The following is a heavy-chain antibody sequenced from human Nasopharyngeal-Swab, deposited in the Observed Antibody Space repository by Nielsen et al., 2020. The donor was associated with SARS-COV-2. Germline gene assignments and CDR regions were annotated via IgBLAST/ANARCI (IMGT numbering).Heavy chain of an antibody. CDR1: GYTFTSYY. D-gene: IGHD2-15*01. Sequence: ASVKVSCKASGYTFTSYYMHWVRQATGQGLEWMGIINPSGGSTSYAQKFQGRVTMTRDTSTSTVYMELSSLRSEDTAVYYCASGRYCSGGSLRCHGSLVDWGQGTLVTVSS. CDR2: INPSGGST. J-gene: IGHJ4*02. V-gene: IGHV1-46*01. CDR3: ASGRYCSGGSLRCHGSLVD.